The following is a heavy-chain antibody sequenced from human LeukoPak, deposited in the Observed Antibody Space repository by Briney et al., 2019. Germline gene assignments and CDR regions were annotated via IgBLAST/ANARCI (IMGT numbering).Heavy chain of an antibody. CDR1: GFTFSYYS. D-gene: IGHD5-18*01. V-gene: IGHV3-21*01. CDR3: TSGGRGYSYESNY. J-gene: IGHJ4*02. CDR2: ISSSSSYI. Sequence: GGSLRLSCAASGFTFSYYSMNWVRQAPGKGLEWVSSISSSSSYIYYADSVKGRFTISRDNAKNSLYLQMNSLRAEDTAVYYCTSGGRGYSYESNYWGQGTQVTVSS.